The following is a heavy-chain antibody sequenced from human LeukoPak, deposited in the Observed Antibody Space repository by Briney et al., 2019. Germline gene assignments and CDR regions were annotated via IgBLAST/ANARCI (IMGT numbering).Heavy chain of an antibody. CDR2: INPSGGST. J-gene: IGHJ5*02. CDR1: GYTFTSYG. CDR3: ARGAYTAMVTGWFDP. D-gene: IGHD5-18*01. V-gene: IGHV1-46*01. Sequence: ASVKVSCKASGYTFTSYGISWVRQAPGQGLEWMGIINPSGGSTSYAQKFQGRVTMTRDTSTSTVYMELSSLRSEDTAVYYCARGAYTAMVTGWFDPWGQGTLVTVSS.